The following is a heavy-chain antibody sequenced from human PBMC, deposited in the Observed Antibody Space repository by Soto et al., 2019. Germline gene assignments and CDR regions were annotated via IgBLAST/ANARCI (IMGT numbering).Heavy chain of an antibody. CDR1: AFTFSGSS. D-gene: IGHD3-22*01. CDR2: IAHGSGNT. J-gene: IGHJ6*02. CDR3: ATHSGYYYDGMDV. V-gene: IGHV1-58*01. Sequence: GASVKVSCKASAFTFSGSSVQWVRQARGQTLEWMGWIAHGSGNTNYAPKFLGRLTLTRDMSTSTAYMELNSLRSEDTAVYYCATHSGYYYDGMDVWGQGTTVTVSS.